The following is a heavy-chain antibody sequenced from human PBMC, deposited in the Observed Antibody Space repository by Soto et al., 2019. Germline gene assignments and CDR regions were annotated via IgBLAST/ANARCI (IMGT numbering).Heavy chain of an antibody. D-gene: IGHD3-10*01. J-gene: IGHJ4*02. CDR2: IYYSGST. CDR3: ARRGSGSYSDY. Sequence: PSETLSITCTVSGGSISSYYWAWIRQPPGKGLEWIGSIYYSGSTYYNPSLKSRVTISVDTSKNQFSLKLSSVTAADTAVYYCARRGSGSYSDYWGQGTLVTVS. CDR1: GGSISSYY. V-gene: IGHV4-39*01.